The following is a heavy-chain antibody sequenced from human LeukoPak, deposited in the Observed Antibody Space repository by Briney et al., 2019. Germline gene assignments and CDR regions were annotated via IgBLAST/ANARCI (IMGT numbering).Heavy chain of an antibody. CDR3: AKVFGEYDY. CDR2: ISYDGSNK. J-gene: IGHJ4*02. D-gene: IGHD3-10*02. CDR1: GFTFSNAW. V-gene: IGHV3-30*18. Sequence: PGGSLRLSCAASGFTFSNAWMSWVRQAPGKGLEWVAVISYDGSNKYYADSVKGRFTISRDNSKNTLYLQMNSLRAEDTAVYYCAKVFGEYDYWGQGTLVTVSS.